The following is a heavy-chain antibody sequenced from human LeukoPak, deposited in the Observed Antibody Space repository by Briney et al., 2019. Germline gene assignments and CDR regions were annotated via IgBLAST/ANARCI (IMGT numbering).Heavy chain of an antibody. CDR1: GFTFSSYC. J-gene: IGHJ6*03. Sequence: PGGTLRLSCAASGFTFSSYCMSWVRQAPGKGLEWVSAISGSGGTTYYADSVKGRFTISRDNSKNTLYLQMNSLRAEDTAVYYCAKGYRYCSSTSCYGEGYYYMDVWGKGTTVTISS. D-gene: IGHD2-2*01. CDR3: AKGYRYCSSTSCYGEGYYYMDV. CDR2: ISGSGGTT. V-gene: IGHV3-23*01.